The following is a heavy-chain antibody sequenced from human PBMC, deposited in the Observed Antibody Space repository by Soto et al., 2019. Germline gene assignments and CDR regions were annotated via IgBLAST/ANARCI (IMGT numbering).Heavy chain of an antibody. J-gene: IGHJ6*03. CDR3: ANADSLMSVYYYYYMDV. Sequence: PGGSLRLSCAASGFTFSSYGMHWVRQAPGKGLEWVAVISYDGSNKYYADSVKGRFTISRDNSKNTLYLQMNSLRAEDTAVYYCANADSLMSVYYYYYMDVWGKGTTVTVSS. D-gene: IGHD2-21*01. CDR1: GFTFSSYG. V-gene: IGHV3-30*18. CDR2: ISYDGSNK.